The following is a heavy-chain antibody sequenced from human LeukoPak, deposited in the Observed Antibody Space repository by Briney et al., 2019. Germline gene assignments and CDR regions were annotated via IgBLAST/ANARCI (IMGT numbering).Heavy chain of an antibody. CDR2: IYTGGST. CDR3: ARGSNYEGDY. J-gene: IGHJ4*02. V-gene: IGHV4-61*02. D-gene: IGHD4-11*01. Sequence: SQTLSLTCTVSGGSISSGSYYWSWIRQPAGKGLEWIGRIYTGGSTNYNPSLKSRVTISVDTSKNQFSLKLSFVTAADTAVYYCARGSNYEGDYWGQGTLVTVSS. CDR1: GGSISSGSYY.